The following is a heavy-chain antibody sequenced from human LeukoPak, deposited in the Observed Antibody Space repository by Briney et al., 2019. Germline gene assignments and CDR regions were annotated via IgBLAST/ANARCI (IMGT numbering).Heavy chain of an antibody. V-gene: IGHV3-48*03. D-gene: IGHD5-18*01. J-gene: IGHJ6*03. Sequence: GGSLRLSCAASGFTFSSYEMNWVRQAPGKGLEWVSYISSSGSTIYYADSVKGRFTISRDNSKNTLYLQMNSLRAEDTAVYYCAKQDTAMVRGLNYYYYYYMDVWGKGTTVTVSS. CDR2: ISSSGSTI. CDR3: AKQDTAMVRGLNYYYYYYMDV. CDR1: GFTFSSYE.